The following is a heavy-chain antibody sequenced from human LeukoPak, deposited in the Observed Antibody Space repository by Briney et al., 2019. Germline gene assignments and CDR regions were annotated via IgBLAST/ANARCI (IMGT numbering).Heavy chain of an antibody. J-gene: IGHJ5*02. D-gene: IGHD3-3*01. V-gene: IGHV4-4*07. CDR2: IYTSGST. CDR1: GGSISSYY. CDR3: ARVYVHYDFWSGYLNWFDP. Sequence: SETLSLTCTVSGGSISSYYWSCIRQPAGRGLEWIGRIYTSGSTNYNTSLKSRVTMSVATSKNQFSLKLSSVTAADTAVYYCARVYVHYDFWSGYLNWFDPWGQGTLVTVSS.